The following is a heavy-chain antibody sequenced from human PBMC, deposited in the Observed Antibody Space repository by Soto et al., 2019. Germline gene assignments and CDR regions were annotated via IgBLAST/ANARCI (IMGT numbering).Heavy chain of an antibody. D-gene: IGHD2-2*02. Sequence: QVPLVQSGGEVKKPGASVKVSCKASGYTFISYGFSWVRQAPGQGLEWMGWISAYNGNTNYAQNLQDRVTMTTDTTTSTAYMELRSLRSDDTAVYYCARDRDIVVVPAAISNYYYGMDVWGQGTTVTVSS. CDR3: ARDRDIVVVPAAISNYYYGMDV. CDR2: ISAYNGNT. V-gene: IGHV1-18*04. J-gene: IGHJ6*02. CDR1: GYTFISYG.